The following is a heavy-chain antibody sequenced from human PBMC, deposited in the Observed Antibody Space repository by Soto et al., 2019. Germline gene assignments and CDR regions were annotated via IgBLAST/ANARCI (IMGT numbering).Heavy chain of an antibody. D-gene: IGHD2-21*02. Sequence: GGSLRLSCAASGFTFSSYGMHWVRQAPGKGLEWVGRIKSKTDGGTTDYAAPVKGRFTISRDDSKNTLYLQMNSLKTEDTAVYYCTTVYCGGDCYQFWGQGTLVTVSS. CDR1: GFTFSSYG. CDR2: IKSKTDGGTT. CDR3: TTVYCGGDCYQF. V-gene: IGHV3-15*01. J-gene: IGHJ4*02.